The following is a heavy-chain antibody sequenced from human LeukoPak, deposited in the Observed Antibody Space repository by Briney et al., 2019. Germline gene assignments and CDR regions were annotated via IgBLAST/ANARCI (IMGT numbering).Heavy chain of an antibody. J-gene: IGHJ4*02. CDR2: GHHSESS. D-gene: IGHD2-8*02. V-gene: IGHV4-59*02. CDR3: ARESAGSLHDSTAAFHY. CDR1: GDSVTSTY. Sequence: SETLSLTCSVSGDSVTSTYWSWIRQPPGKGLEWIAYGHHSESSNYNHSFRSRVTIPVDTSRNQFSLRLTSVTAADTAVYYCARESAGSLHDSTAAFHYWGQGILVIVSS.